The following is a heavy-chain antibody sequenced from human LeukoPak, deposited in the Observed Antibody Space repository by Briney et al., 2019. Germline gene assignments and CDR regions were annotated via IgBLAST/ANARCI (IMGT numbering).Heavy chain of an antibody. CDR1: GFTFSIYS. D-gene: IGHD3-22*01. CDR3: ARDRKGDYYVSSGYYYFDY. CDR2: ISSSSSNI. Sequence: GGSLRLSCAASGFTFSIYSMNWVRQAPGKGLEWVSSISSSSSNIYYADSVKGRFTISRDNAKNSLYLQMNSLRAEDTAVYYCARDRKGDYYVSSGYYYFDYWGQGTLVTVSS. J-gene: IGHJ4*02. V-gene: IGHV3-21*01.